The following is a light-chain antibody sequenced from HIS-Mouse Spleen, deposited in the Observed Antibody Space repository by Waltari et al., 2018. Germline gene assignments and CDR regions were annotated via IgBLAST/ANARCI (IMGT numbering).Light chain of an antibody. CDR3: GTWDSSLSAVV. CDR2: DNN. Sequence: QSVLTQPPSVSAAPGQKVTISCSGSSSNIGNNYVSWYQQLPGTPPKLRIYDNNKRPSGIPDRFSGSKSGTSATLGITGLQTGDEADYYCGTWDSSLSAVVFGGGTKLTVL. V-gene: IGLV1-51*01. CDR1: SSNIGNNY. J-gene: IGLJ2*01.